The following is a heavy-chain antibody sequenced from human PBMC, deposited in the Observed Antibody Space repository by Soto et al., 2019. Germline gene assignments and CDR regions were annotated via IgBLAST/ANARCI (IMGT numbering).Heavy chain of an antibody. V-gene: IGHV3-23*01. CDR2: ISGSGVST. CDR3: AKEGEHTSSWANFDY. J-gene: IGHJ4*02. Sequence: EVQLLESGGGLVQPGGSLRLSCAASGFTFSSYAMSWVRHARGKGLEWVSAISGSGVSTYYADSVKGRFTISRDNSNNTLYLQMNSLRAEDTAVYCCAKEGEHTSSWANFDYWGQGTLVTVSS. CDR1: GFTFSSYA. D-gene: IGHD6-13*01.